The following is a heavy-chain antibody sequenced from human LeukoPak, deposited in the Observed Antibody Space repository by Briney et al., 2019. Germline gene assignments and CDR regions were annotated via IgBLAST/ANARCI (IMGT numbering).Heavy chain of an antibody. V-gene: IGHV4-59*08. CDR1: GGSISSYY. CDR2: NYYSGST. Sequence: PSETLSLTCTVSGGSISSYYWSWIRQPPGKGLEWIGYNYYSGSTNYNPSLKSRVTISVDTSKNQFSLKLTSVTAADTAVYYCASFSYCGGDCPAYWGQGTLVTVSS. CDR3: ASFSYCGGDCPAY. J-gene: IGHJ4*02. D-gene: IGHD2-21*01.